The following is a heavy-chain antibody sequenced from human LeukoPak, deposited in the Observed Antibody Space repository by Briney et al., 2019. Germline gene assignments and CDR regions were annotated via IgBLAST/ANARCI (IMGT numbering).Heavy chain of an antibody. J-gene: IGHJ4*02. CDR2: ISYDGSNK. V-gene: IGHV3-30-3*01. CDR3: AREAAVSGPSYFDF. D-gene: IGHD6-19*01. Sequence: GRSLRLSCAASGFTFPIYAIHWVRQAPGRGLEGVAVISYDGSNKYYADSVKGRFTISRDNSKNTLYLQMNSLRGEDTAVYYCAREAAVSGPSYFDFWGQGTLVTVSS. CDR1: GFTFPIYA.